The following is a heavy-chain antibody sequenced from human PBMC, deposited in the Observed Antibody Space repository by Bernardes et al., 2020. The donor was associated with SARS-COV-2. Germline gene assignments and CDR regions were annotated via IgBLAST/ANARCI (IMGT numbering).Heavy chain of an antibody. D-gene: IGHD5-12*01. Sequence: SETLSLTCAVYGGSFSGYYWSWIRQPPGKGLEWIGEINHSGSTNYNPSLKSRVTISVDTSKNQFSLKLSSVTAADTAVYYCARGPGYLVEMATIRSSVSVDYWGQGTLVTVSS. CDR2: INHSGST. CDR3: ARGPGYLVEMATIRSSVSVDY. J-gene: IGHJ4*02. V-gene: IGHV4-34*01. CDR1: GGSFSGYY.